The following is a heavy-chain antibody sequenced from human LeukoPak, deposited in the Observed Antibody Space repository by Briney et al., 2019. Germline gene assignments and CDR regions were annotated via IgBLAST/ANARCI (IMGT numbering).Heavy chain of an antibody. CDR1: GGSISSYY. D-gene: IGHD6-19*01. J-gene: IGHJ6*03. Sequence: SETLSLTCTVSGGSISSYYWSWIRQPAGKGLEWIGRIYTSGSTNYNPSLKSRVTMSVDTSKNQFSLKLSSVTAADTAVYYCARTSSGWPHYYYYMDVWGKGTTVTISS. V-gene: IGHV4-4*07. CDR3: ARTSSGWPHYYYYMDV. CDR2: IYTSGST.